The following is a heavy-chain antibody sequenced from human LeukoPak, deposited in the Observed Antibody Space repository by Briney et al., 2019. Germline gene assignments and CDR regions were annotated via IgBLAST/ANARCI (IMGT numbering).Heavy chain of an antibody. J-gene: IGHJ4*02. V-gene: IGHV4-30-2*05. CDR2: IFHTGST. CDR1: GDSISSGAYS. D-gene: IGHD6-6*01. CDR3: AASIAARPGVVGY. Sequence: SETLSLTCVVSGDSISSGAYSWSWIRQPPGKGLEWIGYIFHTGSTFYNPSLKSRVTISVDTSKNQFSLKLSSVTAADTAVYYCAASIAARPGVVGYWGQGTLVTVSS.